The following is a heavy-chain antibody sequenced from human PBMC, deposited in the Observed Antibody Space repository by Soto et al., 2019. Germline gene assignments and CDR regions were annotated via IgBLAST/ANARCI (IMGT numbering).Heavy chain of an antibody. D-gene: IGHD5-18*01. V-gene: IGHV3-15*07. J-gene: IGHJ4*02. Sequence: EVQLVESGGGLVEPGGSLRVSCAASGFTFTDAWMIWVRQAPGKGLEWVGRLKSYTDAGTTDYAAPVKGRFTVSRDDSKNTLYLQMNSLKTEDTAVYYCAKITRGNSYANYWGQGTLVTVSS. CDR3: AKITRGNSYANY. CDR2: LKSYTDAGTT. CDR1: GFTFTDAW.